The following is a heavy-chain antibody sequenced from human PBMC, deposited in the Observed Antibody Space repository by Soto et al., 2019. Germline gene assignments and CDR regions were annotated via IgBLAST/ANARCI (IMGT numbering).Heavy chain of an antibody. CDR3: ATKWGDIVVLPAVYYYYYGMDF. D-gene: IGHD2-2*01. V-gene: IGHV1-69*13. CDR1: GGTFSSYA. CDR2: IIPIFGTA. Sequence: SVKVSCKASGGTFSSYAISWVRQAPGQGLEWMGGIIPIFGTANYAQKFQGRVTITADESTSTAYMELSSLRSEDTAVYYCATKWGDIVVLPAVYYYYYGMDFWGQGTTVPVSS. J-gene: IGHJ6*02.